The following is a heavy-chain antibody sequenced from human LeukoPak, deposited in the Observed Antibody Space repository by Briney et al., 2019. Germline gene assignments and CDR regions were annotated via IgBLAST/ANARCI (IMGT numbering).Heavy chain of an antibody. CDR3: ARALAH. CDR1: GLPSVGFP. Sequence: GGPLRPSFPPPGLPSVGFPRTWFGRAQGKGLEWVSSISSSSSHIYYADSVKGRFIISRDNAKNSLYLQMDSLRAEDTAVYYCARALAHWGQGTLVTVSP. D-gene: IGHD3-3*02. V-gene: IGHV3-21*01. CDR2: ISSSSSHI. J-gene: IGHJ4*02.